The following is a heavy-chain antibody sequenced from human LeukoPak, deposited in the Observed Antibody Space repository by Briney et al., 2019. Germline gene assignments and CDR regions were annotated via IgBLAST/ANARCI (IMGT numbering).Heavy chain of an antibody. V-gene: IGHV1-2*02. CDR3: ARYGERYGSYFDL. D-gene: IGHD3-10*01. J-gene: IGHJ2*01. CDR1: GYTFSDYY. CDR2: INPNSGGT. Sequence: GASVKVSCKASGYTFSDYYMHWVRQAPGRGLEWMGWINPNSGGTNYAQKFQGRVTMTRDTSISTAYMELSRLRSDDTAVYYCARYGERYGSYFDLWGRGTLVTVSS.